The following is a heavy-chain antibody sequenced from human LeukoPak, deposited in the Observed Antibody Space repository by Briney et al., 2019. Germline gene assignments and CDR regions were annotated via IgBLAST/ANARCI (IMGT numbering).Heavy chain of an antibody. V-gene: IGHV1-2*04. CDR2: INPNSGGT. CDR1: GYTFTGYY. J-gene: IGHJ4*02. D-gene: IGHD4-23*01. Sequence: ASVKVSCKASGYTFTGYYMHWVRQAPGQGLEWMGWINPNSGGTNYAQKFQGWVTMTRDTSISTAYMELSRLRSDDTAVYYCARVGYGGNVGPFDYWGQGTLVTVSS. CDR3: ARVGYGGNVGPFDY.